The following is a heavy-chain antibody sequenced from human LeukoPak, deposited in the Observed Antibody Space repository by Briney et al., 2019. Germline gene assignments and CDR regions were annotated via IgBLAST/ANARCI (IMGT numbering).Heavy chain of an antibody. D-gene: IGHD5-18*01. CDR1: GFTFSNSA. J-gene: IGHJ4*02. V-gene: IGHV3-23*01. CDR2: ISGDGGST. CDR3: AKDRGYNYGLFDY. Sequence: ESGGSLRLSCAASGFTFSNSAMSWVRQAPGKGLEWVSAISGDGGSTYYADSVKGRFTISRDNSKNTLYLQMNSLRAEDTAVYYCAKDRGYNYGLFDYWGQGTLVTVSS.